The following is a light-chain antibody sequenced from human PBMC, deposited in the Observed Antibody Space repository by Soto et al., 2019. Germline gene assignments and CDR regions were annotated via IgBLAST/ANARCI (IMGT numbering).Light chain of an antibody. CDR2: DAS. V-gene: IGKV3-11*01. Sequence: TLSLSPGERANLSCRASQSVSSYLAWYQQKPSQAPRLLVYDASNRATSIPARFSGSGSGTDFTLTISSLEPEDFAVYYCVRRSNAPFFGGWLKLDI. CDR1: QSVSSY. CDR3: VRRSNAPF. J-gene: IGKJ4*01.